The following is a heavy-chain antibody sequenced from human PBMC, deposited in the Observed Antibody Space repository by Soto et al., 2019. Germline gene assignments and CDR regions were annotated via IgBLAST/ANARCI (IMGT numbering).Heavy chain of an antibody. J-gene: IGHJ6*02. Sequence: GESLKISCEGSGYSFSNYWIGWVRQMPGKGLEWMGFIYPGDSDTRYSPSFQGQVTISADKSISTAYLQWSSLKALDTAMYYCAGGGVRGVITRTRDYYGMDVWGQGTLVTVSS. CDR2: IYPGDSDT. D-gene: IGHD3-10*01. V-gene: IGHV5-51*01. CDR3: AGGGVRGVITRTRDYYGMDV. CDR1: GYSFSNYW.